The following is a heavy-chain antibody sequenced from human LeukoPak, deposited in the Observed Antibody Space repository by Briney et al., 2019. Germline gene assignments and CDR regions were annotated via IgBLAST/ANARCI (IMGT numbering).Heavy chain of an antibody. CDR1: GYSISSGYY. J-gene: IGHJ4*02. Sequence: PSETLSLTCAVSGYSISSGYYWSWIRQPPGKGLEWIGEINHSGSTNYNPSLKSRVTISVDTSKNQFSLKLSSVTAADTAVYFCARFSSHYDYVWGSYRYDYWGQGALVTVSS. D-gene: IGHD3-16*02. CDR3: ARFSSHYDYVWGSYRYDY. CDR2: INHSGST. V-gene: IGHV4-34*01.